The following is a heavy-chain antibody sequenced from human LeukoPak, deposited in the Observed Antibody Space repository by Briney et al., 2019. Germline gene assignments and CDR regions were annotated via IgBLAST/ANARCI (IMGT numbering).Heavy chain of an antibody. CDR1: GFTFSSYS. D-gene: IGHD5-12*01. CDR2: ISSSSSYI. Sequence: GGSLRLSCAASGFTFSSYSMNWVRQAPGKGLEWVSSISSSSSYIYYADSVKGRFTISRDNAKNSLYLQMNSLRAEDTAVYYCVRDSRGMWLRLIRYYYYYYMDVWGKGTTVTVSS. J-gene: IGHJ6*03. CDR3: VRDSRGMWLRLIRYYYYYYMDV. V-gene: IGHV3-21*01.